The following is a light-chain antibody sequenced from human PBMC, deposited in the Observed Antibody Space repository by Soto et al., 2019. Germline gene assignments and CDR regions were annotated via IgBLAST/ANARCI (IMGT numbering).Light chain of an antibody. J-gene: IGLJ1*01. CDR2: DVS. CDR1: SSDVGGYSY. V-gene: IGLV2-14*01. CDR3: SSYTGSTSYV. Sequence: QSVLTQPASVSGSPGQSITISCTGTSSDVGGYSYVSWYQQHPGKAPKLMIYDVSYRPSGVSNRFSGSKSGDTASLTISGLQAEDEADYYCSSYTGSTSYVFGTGTKVTVL.